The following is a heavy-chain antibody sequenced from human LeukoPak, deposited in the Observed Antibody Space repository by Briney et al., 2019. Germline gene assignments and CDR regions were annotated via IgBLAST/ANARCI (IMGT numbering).Heavy chain of an antibody. CDR3: AREYWGNLDY. CDR1: GYSITSYW. V-gene: IGHV5-51*01. CDR2: IHPGNSQT. D-gene: IGHD2/OR15-2a*01. Sequence: HGESLKISCKGYGYSITSYWLGWVRQLPGKGLEWMGIIHPGNSQTKYSPSFQGQVTISADKSINTAYLQWSSLQASDTAMYYCAREYWGNLDYWGQGTLVTVSS. J-gene: IGHJ4*02.